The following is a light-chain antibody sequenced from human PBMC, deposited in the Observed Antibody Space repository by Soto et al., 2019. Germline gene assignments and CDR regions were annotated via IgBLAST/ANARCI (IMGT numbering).Light chain of an antibody. CDR3: MPSIQLPHT. CDR2: EAS. Sequence: DIVMAQTPLSLSVTPGQPASISCKSSQSLLHSDGRTYLFWYLQKPGQPPQLLIYEASNRFSGVPDRFSGSGSEKDFTLKISRLEAEDVGVYSCMPSIQLPHTFGQGTNLEIK. V-gene: IGKV2D-29*01. J-gene: IGKJ2*01. CDR1: QSLLHSDGRTY.